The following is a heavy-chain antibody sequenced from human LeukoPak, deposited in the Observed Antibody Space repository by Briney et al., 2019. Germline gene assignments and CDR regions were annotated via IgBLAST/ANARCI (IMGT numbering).Heavy chain of an antibody. Sequence: GGSLRLSCAASGFTFSSYAMSWVRQAPGKGLEWVSAISGSGGSTYYADSVKGRFTISRDNSKNTLYLQMNSLRVEDTAVYYCAKDQYNWNALDYWGQGTLVTVSS. V-gene: IGHV3-23*01. CDR1: GFTFSSYA. D-gene: IGHD1-20*01. CDR2: ISGSGGST. J-gene: IGHJ4*02. CDR3: AKDQYNWNALDY.